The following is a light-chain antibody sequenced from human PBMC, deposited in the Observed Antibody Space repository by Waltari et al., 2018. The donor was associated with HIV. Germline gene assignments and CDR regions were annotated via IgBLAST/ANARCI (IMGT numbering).Light chain of an antibody. J-gene: IGKJ4*01. CDR3: QQSFSTPLT. CDR1: QSISSF. V-gene: IGKV1-39*01. CDR2: AAS. Sequence: DIQMTQSPSSLSASVGDRVTITCRASQSISSFLNWYQQKPGKAPNLLIYAASSLQSGVPSRFSGSGSAKDFTLTISSLQPEDFATYYCQQSFSTPLTFGGGTKVQIK.